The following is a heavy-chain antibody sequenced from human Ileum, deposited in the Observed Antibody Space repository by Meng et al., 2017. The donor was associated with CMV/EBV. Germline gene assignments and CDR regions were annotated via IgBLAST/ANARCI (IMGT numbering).Heavy chain of an antibody. Sequence: QLQEPGPRLLPPSDTLSRTCTVTGGSLTSYYWTWTRQPAGKGLEWIGRIHPTGTTDDNPSLSSRVSMSLDKSKNQFSLKLTSVTAADTAVYYCARAAARGVPVDLWGQGTLVTVSS. D-gene: IGHD3-10*01. CDR2: IHPTGTT. CDR1: GGSLTSYY. V-gene: IGHV4-4*07. CDR3: ARAAARGVPVDL. J-gene: IGHJ5*02.